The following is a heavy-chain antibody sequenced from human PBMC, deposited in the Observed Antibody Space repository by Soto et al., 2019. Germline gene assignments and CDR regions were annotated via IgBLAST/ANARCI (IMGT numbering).Heavy chain of an antibody. Sequence: ASVKVSCKVSGYTLTELSMHWVRQAPGKGLEWMGGFDPEDGETIYAQKFQGRVAMTEDTSTNTAYMELSRLRSDDTAVYYCAREGGRYCSGGRYGDRRYYLDVWGKGTTVTVSS. CDR1: GYTLTELS. V-gene: IGHV1-24*01. J-gene: IGHJ6*03. CDR3: AREGGRYCSGGRYGDRRYYLDV. CDR2: FDPEDGET. D-gene: IGHD2-15*01.